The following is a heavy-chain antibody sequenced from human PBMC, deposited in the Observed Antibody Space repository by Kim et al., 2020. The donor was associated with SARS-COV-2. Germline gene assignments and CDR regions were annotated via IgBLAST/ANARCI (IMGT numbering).Heavy chain of an antibody. CDR2: IYTSGST. CDR3: AGFPGIAAAGTPLY. J-gene: IGHJ4*02. Sequence: SETLSLTCTVSGGSISSYYWSWIRQPAGKGLEWIGRIYTSGSTNYNPSLKSRVTMSVDTSKNQFSLKLSSVTAADTAVYYCAGFPGIAAAGTPLYWGQGTLVTVSS. D-gene: IGHD6-13*01. V-gene: IGHV4-4*07. CDR1: GGSISSYY.